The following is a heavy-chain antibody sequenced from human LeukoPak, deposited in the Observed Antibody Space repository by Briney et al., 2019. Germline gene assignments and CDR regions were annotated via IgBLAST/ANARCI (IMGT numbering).Heavy chain of an antibody. CDR2: IYSDGSAT. CDR3: ASEGWQVLDY. Sequence: GGSLRLSCAASGFTFSGYWMHWVRQAPGKGLVWVSRIYSDGSATNYADSVKGRFTISRDNAKNTLYLQMNNLRVEDTAVYYCASEGWQVLDYWGQGTMVTVSS. J-gene: IGHJ4*02. V-gene: IGHV3-74*01. CDR1: GFTFSGYW. D-gene: IGHD2-15*01.